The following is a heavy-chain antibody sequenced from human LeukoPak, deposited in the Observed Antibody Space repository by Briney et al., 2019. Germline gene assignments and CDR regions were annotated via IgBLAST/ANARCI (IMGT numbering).Heavy chain of an antibody. CDR1: GFTFSNFG. V-gene: IGHV3-33*01. CDR3: ARDQVQNYYYSGMDV. Sequence: GRSQRLSCAASGFTFSNFGMHWVRQAPGKGLEWVAVIWYDESNKYYADSVKGRFTIYRDNSKNTLYLQMNSLRAEDTAVYYCARDQVQNYYYSGMDVWGQGTTVTVSS. J-gene: IGHJ6*02. CDR2: IWYDESNK. D-gene: IGHD2/OR15-2a*01.